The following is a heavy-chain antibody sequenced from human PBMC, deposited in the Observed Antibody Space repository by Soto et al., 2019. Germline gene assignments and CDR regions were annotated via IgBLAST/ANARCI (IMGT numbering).Heavy chain of an antibody. CDR2: IYYSGST. Sequence: SETLSPTCTVSGGSISSYYWRWIRQPPGKGLEWIGYIYYSGSTNYNPSLKSRVTISVDTSKNQFSLKLSSVTAADTAVYYCARALILTGYYIHDAFDIWGQGTMVT. J-gene: IGHJ3*02. CDR1: GGSISSYY. D-gene: IGHD3-9*01. V-gene: IGHV4-59*01. CDR3: ARALILTGYYIHDAFDI.